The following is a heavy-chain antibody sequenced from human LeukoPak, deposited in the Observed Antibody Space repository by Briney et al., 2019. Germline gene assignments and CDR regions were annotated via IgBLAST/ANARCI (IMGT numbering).Heavy chain of an antibody. V-gene: IGHV3-30*18. J-gene: IGHJ6*02. CDR2: ISFDGGNK. CDR1: GFIFSNSA. CDR3: VKENSSRSKRGGYYYYGMDV. D-gene: IGHD6-13*01. Sequence: GGSLRLSCAASGFIFSNSAMHWVRQAPGNGLEWVAVISFDGGNKYYGDSVKGRITISRDNSKNTLFLEMDSLRAEDTAVYFCVKENSSRSKRGGYYYYGMDVWGQGTTVTVSS.